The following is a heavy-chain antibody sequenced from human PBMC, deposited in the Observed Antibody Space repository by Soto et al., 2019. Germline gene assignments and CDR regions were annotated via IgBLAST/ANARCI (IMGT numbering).Heavy chain of an antibody. CDR3: ARGEYCSGGSCYRNWFDP. Sequence: QVQLVQSGAEVKKPGASVKVSCKASGYTFTSYDINWVRQATGQGLEWMGWMNPNSGNTGYAQKFQGRVTMTRNTSISTAYMELTSLRSEETAVCYCARGEYCSGGSCYRNWFDPWGQGTLVTVSS. J-gene: IGHJ5*02. V-gene: IGHV1-8*01. CDR1: GYTFTSYD. D-gene: IGHD2-15*01. CDR2: MNPNSGNT.